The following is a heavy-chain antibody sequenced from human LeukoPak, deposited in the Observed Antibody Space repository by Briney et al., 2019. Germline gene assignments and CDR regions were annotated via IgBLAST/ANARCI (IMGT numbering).Heavy chain of an antibody. Sequence: PGRSLRLSCAASGFTFSSYGMNWVRQAPGKGLEWVAVISNDGRDKYYADSVRGRFTISRDNSKNTLYLQMNSLRAEDTAVYYCAKKNRLVVPAAMSYWGQGTLVTVSS. J-gene: IGHJ4*02. V-gene: IGHV3-30*18. CDR2: ISNDGRDK. CDR1: GFTFSSYG. CDR3: AKKNRLVVPAAMSY. D-gene: IGHD2-2*01.